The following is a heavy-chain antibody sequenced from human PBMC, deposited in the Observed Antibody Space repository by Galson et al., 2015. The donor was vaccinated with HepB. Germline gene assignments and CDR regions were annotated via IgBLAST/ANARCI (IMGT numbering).Heavy chain of an antibody. CDR2: ISSSSSYI. V-gene: IGHV3-21*01. Sequence: SLRLSCAASGFTFSSYSMNWVRQAPGKGLEWVSSISSSSSYIYYADSVKGRFTISRDNAKNSLYLQMNSLRAEDTAVYYCATLTDPRRRNDWYFDLWGRGTLVTVSS. D-gene: IGHD1-1*01. J-gene: IGHJ2*01. CDR1: GFTFSSYS. CDR3: ATLTDPRRRNDWYFDL.